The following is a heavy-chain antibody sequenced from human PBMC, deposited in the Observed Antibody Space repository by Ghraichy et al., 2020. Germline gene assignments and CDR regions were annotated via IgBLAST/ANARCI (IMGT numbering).Heavy chain of an antibody. CDR3: AKTVVMYYSDS. V-gene: IGHV3-23*01. J-gene: IGHJ4*01. Sequence: GGSLRLSCAASGFTLSKYAMTWVRQAPGKGLEWVSRMSSGGGDTFYADSVKGRFTISGDNSKNTLYLQMNSLRAEDTAVYYCAKTVVMYYSDSWGQGTMVTVSS. CDR2: MSSGGGDT. CDR1: GFTLSKYA. D-gene: IGHD2-8*01.